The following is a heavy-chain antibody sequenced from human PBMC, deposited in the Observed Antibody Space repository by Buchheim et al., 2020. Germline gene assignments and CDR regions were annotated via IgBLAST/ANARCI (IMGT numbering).Heavy chain of an antibody. CDR1: GFTFNTSW. Sequence: EVQLLESGGGLVQPGGSLRLSCAASGFTFNTSWMHWVRQAPGKGLVWVSRINSDGSSTTYADSVKGRFTISRDNAKNTLYLQMNSLRPDDTAVYYCTRRVVTGWLRWFDPWGQGTL. D-gene: IGHD2-21*02. CDR2: INSDGSST. V-gene: IGHV3-74*01. J-gene: IGHJ5*02. CDR3: TRRVVTGWLRWFDP.